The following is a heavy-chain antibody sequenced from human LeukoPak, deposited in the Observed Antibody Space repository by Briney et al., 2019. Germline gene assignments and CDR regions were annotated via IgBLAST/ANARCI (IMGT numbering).Heavy chain of an antibody. CDR2: TNPNSGNT. D-gene: IGHD3-3*01. V-gene: IGHV1-8*01. J-gene: IGHJ4*02. CDR1: GYTFTSYD. CDR3: AGTMPVLRFLEWFPRD. Sequence: ASVKVSCKASGYTFTSYDINWVRQATGQGLERMGWTNPNSGNTGYAQKFQGRVTMTRNTSISTAYMELSSLRSEDTAVYYCAGTMPVLRFLEWFPRDWGQGTLVTVSS.